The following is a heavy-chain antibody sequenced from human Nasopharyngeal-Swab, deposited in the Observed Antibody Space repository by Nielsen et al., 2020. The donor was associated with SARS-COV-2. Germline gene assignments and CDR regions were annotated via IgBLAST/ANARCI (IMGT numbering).Heavy chain of an antibody. CDR1: GFTFSSYG. CDR3: AQTSIGMATIRGVLPY. D-gene: IGHD5-24*01. J-gene: IGHJ4*02. Sequence: GGSLRLSCAASGFTFSSYGMHWVRQAPGKGLEWVAVISYDGSNKYYADSVKGRFTISRDNSKNTLYLQMNSLRAEDTAAYYCAQTSIGMATIRGVLPYWGQGTLVTVSS. V-gene: IGHV3-30*03. CDR2: ISYDGSNK.